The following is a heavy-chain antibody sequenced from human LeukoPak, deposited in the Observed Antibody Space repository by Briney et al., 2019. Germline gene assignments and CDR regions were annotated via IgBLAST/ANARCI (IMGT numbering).Heavy chain of an antibody. CDR3: VKVSSSSRKTDY. J-gene: IGHJ4*02. CDR1: GFTFSTYW. Sequence: QAGGSLRLSCAASGFTFSTYWMYWVRQAPGKGLVWVSRINTDGGTSYADSVKGRFTISRDNAKNTLYLQMSSLRAEDTAVYYCVKVSSSSRKTDYWGQGTLVTVSS. CDR2: INTDGGT. D-gene: IGHD6-6*01. V-gene: IGHV3-74*01.